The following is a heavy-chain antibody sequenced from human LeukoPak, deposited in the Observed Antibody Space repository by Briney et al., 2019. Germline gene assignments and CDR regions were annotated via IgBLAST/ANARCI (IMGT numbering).Heavy chain of an antibody. CDR2: IYSGGST. V-gene: IGHV3-53*01. J-gene: IGHJ4*02. CDR3: ARGMDYYDSSGYYYL. D-gene: IGHD3-22*01. Sequence: GGSLRLSCAASGFTVSSNYMSWVRQAPGKGLEWVSVIYSGGSTYYADSVKGRFTISRDNSKNTLYLQMNSLRAEDTAVYYCARGMDYYDSSGYYYLWGQGTLVTVSS. CDR1: GFTVSSNY.